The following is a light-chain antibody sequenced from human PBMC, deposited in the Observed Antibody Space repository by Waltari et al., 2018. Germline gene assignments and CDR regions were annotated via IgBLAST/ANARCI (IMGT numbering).Light chain of an antibody. Sequence: EIVLTQSPGTLSLSPGERATLSCRASQSVSSSYLAWYQQKPGQAPRFLIYGASSRATGIPDRFSGSGSGTDFTLTISRLEPEDVAVYYCQQYGSSPPYTFGQGTKLEIK. CDR2: GAS. J-gene: IGKJ2*01. CDR3: QQYGSSPPYT. CDR1: QSVSSSY. V-gene: IGKV3-20*01.